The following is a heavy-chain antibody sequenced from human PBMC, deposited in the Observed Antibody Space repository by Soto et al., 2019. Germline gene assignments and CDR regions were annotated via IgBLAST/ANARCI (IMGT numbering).Heavy chain of an antibody. Sequence: PSETLSLTCTVPGGSISSGNYYWSWIRQPPGKGLEWIGFISYSGSTYYNASLKSRFTISVDTSKNQFSLNLSFVTAADTAVYYCATMESPATGLYYFDYWGQGTLVTVSA. CDR1: GGSISSGNYY. D-gene: IGHD1-1*01. CDR2: ISYSGST. V-gene: IGHV4-30-4*01. J-gene: IGHJ4*02. CDR3: ATMESPATGLYYFDY.